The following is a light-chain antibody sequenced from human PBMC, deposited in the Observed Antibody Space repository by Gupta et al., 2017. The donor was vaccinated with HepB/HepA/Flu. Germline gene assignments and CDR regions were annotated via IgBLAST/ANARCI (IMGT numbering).Light chain of an antibody. CDR1: QSISTW. Sequence: DIQMTQSPAFLSASVGDRVTVTCRASQSISTWLAWYQQKPGRAPKLLIYAASILQSGVPSRFSGSRSGTEFTLTISSLQPVDIAVYYCQQLESFPFTFGRGTKVEIK. V-gene: IGKV1-9*01. J-gene: IGKJ3*01. CDR3: QQLESFPFT. CDR2: AAS.